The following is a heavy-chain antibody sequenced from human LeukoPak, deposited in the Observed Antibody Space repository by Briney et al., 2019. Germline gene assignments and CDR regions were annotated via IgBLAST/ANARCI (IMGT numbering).Heavy chain of an antibody. CDR1: GFTFSSYG. Sequence: SGGSLRLSCAASGFTFSSYGMHWVRQAPGKGLEWVAFIRYDGSNKYFADSVKGRFTISRDNSKNTLYLQMNSLRAEDTAVYYCAKDLLWPQPYFDYWGQGTLVTVSS. V-gene: IGHV3-30*02. J-gene: IGHJ4*02. CDR3: AKDLLWPQPYFDY. D-gene: IGHD2/OR15-2a*01. CDR2: IRYDGSNK.